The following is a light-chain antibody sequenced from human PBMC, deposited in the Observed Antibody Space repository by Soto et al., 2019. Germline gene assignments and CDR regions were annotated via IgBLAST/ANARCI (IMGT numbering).Light chain of an antibody. CDR2: EGT. Sequence: QSVLTQPASVSGSPGQSITISFTGASSGVGTYRLYSWYQCHPGKVPKLIIYEGTKRPSGVSNRVSGSEPGNTASLTISGLQAEEEADYYCCSSAPSRTVVFGTGTKLTVL. CDR1: SSGVGTYRL. V-gene: IGLV2-23*01. CDR3: CSSAPSRTVV. J-gene: IGLJ1*01.